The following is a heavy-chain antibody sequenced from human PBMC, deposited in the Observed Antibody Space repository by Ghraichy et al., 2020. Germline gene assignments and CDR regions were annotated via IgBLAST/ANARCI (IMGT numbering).Heavy chain of an antibody. Sequence: GESLNISCAASGFTFSSYAMSWVRQAPGKGLEWVSAISGSGGSTYYADSVKGRFTISRDNSKNTLYLQMNSLRAEDTAVYYCARDDYGDYSNWFDPWGQGTLVTVSS. CDR2: ISGSGGST. CDR1: GFTFSSYA. D-gene: IGHD4-17*01. J-gene: IGHJ5*02. V-gene: IGHV3-23*01. CDR3: ARDDYGDYSNWFDP.